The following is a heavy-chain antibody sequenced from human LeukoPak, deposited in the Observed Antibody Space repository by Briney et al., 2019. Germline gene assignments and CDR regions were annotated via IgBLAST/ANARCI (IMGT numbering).Heavy chain of an antibody. CDR3: ARTYYYDSSGYYYPNYYYGMDV. CDR1: GYSFTSYW. J-gene: IGHJ6*02. Sequence: GESLKISCKGSGYSFTSYWIGWVRQMPGKGLEWMGIIYPGDSDTRYSPSFQGQVTVSADKSISTAYLQWSSLKASDTAMYYCARTYYYDSSGYYYPNYYYGMDVWGQGTAVTVSS. CDR2: IYPGDSDT. D-gene: IGHD3-22*01. V-gene: IGHV5-51*01.